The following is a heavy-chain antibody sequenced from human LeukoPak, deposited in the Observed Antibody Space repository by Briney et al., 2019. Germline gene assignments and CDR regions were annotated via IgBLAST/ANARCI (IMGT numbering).Heavy chain of an antibody. J-gene: IGHJ4*02. CDR3: ARDEGRDCYFSY. CDR2: IIPILGIA. CDR1: GGTFSSYA. D-gene: IGHD2-21*02. V-gene: IGHV1-69*04. Sequence: ASVKVSCKASGGTFSSYAISWVRQAPGQGLEWMGRIIPILGIANYAQKFQGRVTITADKSTSTAYMELSSLRSEDTAVYYCARDEGRDCYFSYWGQGTLVTVSS.